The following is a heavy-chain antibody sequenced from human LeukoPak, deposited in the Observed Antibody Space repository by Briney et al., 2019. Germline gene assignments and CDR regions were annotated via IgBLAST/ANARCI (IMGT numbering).Heavy chain of an antibody. V-gene: IGHV4-39*01. D-gene: IGHD3-3*01. CDR2: IYYSGST. Sequence: SETLSLTCTVSGGSISSSSYYWGWIRQPPGKGLEWLGSIYYSGSTYYNPSLKSRVTISVDTSKNQFSLKLSSVTAADTAVYYCARTYYDFWSGYSADDAFDIWGQGTMVTVSS. J-gene: IGHJ3*02. CDR1: GGSISSSSYY. CDR3: ARTYYDFWSGYSADDAFDI.